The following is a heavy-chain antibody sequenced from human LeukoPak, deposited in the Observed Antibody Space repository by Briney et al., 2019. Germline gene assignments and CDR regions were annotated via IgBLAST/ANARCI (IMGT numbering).Heavy chain of an antibody. V-gene: IGHV1-69*06. J-gene: IGHJ6*04. CDR1: GGTLSSYA. CDR3: ASTRVGVPAAIPYYYGMDV. D-gene: IGHD2-2*01. CDR2: IFPIFGTA. Sequence: SAKASRKAPGGTLSSYAISWVRQAPGQGPEWMGGIFPIFGTANYAQKFQGRVTITADKSTSTAYMELSSLRSEDTAVYYCASTRVGVPAAIPYYYGMDVWGKVTTVTVSS.